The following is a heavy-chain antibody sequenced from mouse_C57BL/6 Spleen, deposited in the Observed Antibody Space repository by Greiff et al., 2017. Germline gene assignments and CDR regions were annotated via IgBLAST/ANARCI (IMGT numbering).Heavy chain of an antibody. CDR3: ERYYGSNWYYFDY. V-gene: IGHV1-69*01. D-gene: IGHD1-1*01. CDR2: IDPSDSST. J-gene: IGHJ2*01. CDR1: GYTFTSYW. Sequence: QVQLQQPGAELVMPGASVKLSCKASGYTFTSYWMHWVKQRPGQGLEWIGEIDPSDSSTNYNQKFKGKSTLTVDKSSSTAYMQLSRLTSEDSSVCYCERYYGSNWYYFDYWGQGTTLTVSS.